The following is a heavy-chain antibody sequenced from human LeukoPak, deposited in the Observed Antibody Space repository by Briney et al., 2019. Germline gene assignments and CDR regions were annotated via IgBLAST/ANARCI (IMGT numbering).Heavy chain of an antibody. J-gene: IGHJ3*02. CDR3: ATRSSHGAFDI. Sequence: PGGSLRLSCAASGFSLRTYAMNWVRQVPGKGLEWVSGISWNSGDIIYADSVKRRFTISRDNAKSSLYLQMNSLRLEDTALYYCATRSSHGAFDIWGQGAKVSVSS. V-gene: IGHV3-9*01. CDR1: GFSLRTYA. CDR2: ISWNSGDI.